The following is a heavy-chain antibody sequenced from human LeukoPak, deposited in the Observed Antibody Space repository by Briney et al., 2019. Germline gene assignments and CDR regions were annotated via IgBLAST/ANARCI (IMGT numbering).Heavy chain of an antibody. CDR2: ISGSGGST. J-gene: IGHJ2*01. CDR1: GFTFSSYW. V-gene: IGHV3-23*01. CDR3: AKAGVDIVVVVAARYWYFDL. Sequence: GGSLRLSCAASGFTFSSYWMSWVRQAPGKGLERVSAISGSGGSTYYADSVKGRFTISRDNSKDTLYLQMDSLRAEDTAVYYCAKAGVDIVVVVAARYWYFDLWGRGTLVTVSS. D-gene: IGHD2-15*01.